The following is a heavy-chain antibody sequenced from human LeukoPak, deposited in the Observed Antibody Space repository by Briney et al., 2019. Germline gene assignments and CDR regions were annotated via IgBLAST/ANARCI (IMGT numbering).Heavy chain of an antibody. D-gene: IGHD3-16*01. Sequence: PGGSLRLSCAASGFTFSDYWMSWVRQAPGKGLEWVANIKQDGSEKYYVDSVKGRLTISRVNAKNSLYLQMNSLRAEDTAVYYCARDYAARFDYWGQGTLVTVSS. CDR1: GFTFSDYW. CDR3: ARDYAARFDY. V-gene: IGHV3-7*01. J-gene: IGHJ4*02. CDR2: IKQDGSEK.